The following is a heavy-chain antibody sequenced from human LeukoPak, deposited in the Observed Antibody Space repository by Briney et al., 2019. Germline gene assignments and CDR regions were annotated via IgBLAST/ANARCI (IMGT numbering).Heavy chain of an antibody. CDR1: ASTVDDNA. CDR2: ISGDGGST. Sequence: GRSLTLACAASASTVDDNAMDWVRHAPGKGLEWVSLISGDGGSTYYADPVKGRFTISRDNSKNSLFLQMNSLRTEDTALYYCAKDILSEQWHDAFDIWGQGTMVTVSS. CDR3: AKDILSEQWHDAFDI. V-gene: IGHV3-43*02. D-gene: IGHD6-19*01. J-gene: IGHJ3*02.